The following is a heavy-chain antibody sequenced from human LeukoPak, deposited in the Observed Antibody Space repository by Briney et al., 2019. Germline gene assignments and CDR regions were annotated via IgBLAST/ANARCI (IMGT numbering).Heavy chain of an antibody. CDR1: GGTFSSYA. D-gene: IGHD5-18*01. J-gene: IGHJ4*02. V-gene: IGHV1-69*13. CDR3: ASPGVLLRPSPGFRPYYFDY. CDR2: IIPIFGTA. Sequence: GASVKVSCTASGGTFSSYAISWVRQAPGQGLEWMGGIIPIFGTANYAQKFQGRVTITADESTSTAYMELSSLRSEDTAVYYCASPGVLLRPSPGFRPYYFDYWGQGTLVTVSS.